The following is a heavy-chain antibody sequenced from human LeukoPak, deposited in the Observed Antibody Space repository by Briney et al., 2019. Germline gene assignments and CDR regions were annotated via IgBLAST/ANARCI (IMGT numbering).Heavy chain of an antibody. V-gene: IGHV3-7*01. Sequence: PGGSLRLSCAASGFTFSDYWMAWVRQAPGKGLEWVANIWPDGSDKYHVHSVRGRFTISRDNAQNSLNLQMNSLRAEDSGVYYCGRWGVNAGLDRWGQGTLVIVSS. CDR2: IWPDGSDK. CDR1: GFTFSDYW. J-gene: IGHJ5*02. CDR3: GRWGVNAGLDR. D-gene: IGHD3-10*01.